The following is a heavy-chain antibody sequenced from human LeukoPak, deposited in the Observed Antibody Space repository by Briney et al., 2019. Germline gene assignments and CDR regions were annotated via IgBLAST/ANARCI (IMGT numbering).Heavy chain of an antibody. V-gene: IGHV3-30*02. Sequence: GGSLRLSCAASGITFSSYGMHWVRQAPGKGLEWVAFIRYDGSNKYYADSVKGRFTISRDNSKNTLYLQMNSLRAEDTAVYYCAKEVPYSSSWYDSYYYMDVWGKGTTVTVSS. CDR2: IRYDGSNK. J-gene: IGHJ6*03. CDR1: GITFSSYG. D-gene: IGHD6-13*01. CDR3: AKEVPYSSSWYDSYYYMDV.